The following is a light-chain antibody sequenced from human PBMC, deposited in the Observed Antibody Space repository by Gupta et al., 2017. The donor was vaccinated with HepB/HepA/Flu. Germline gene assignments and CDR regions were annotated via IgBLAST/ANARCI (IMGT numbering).Light chain of an antibody. Sequence: DIQITQSPSTLSASIGDRVTITCRASQSISSWLAWYQQKPGKAPKLLIYKASSLESGVPSRFSGSGSGTEFTLTISSLQPDDFATYHCQQYSSYSRSFGQGTKLEIK. CDR3: QQYSSYSRS. J-gene: IGKJ2*03. V-gene: IGKV1-5*03. CDR2: KAS. CDR1: QSISSW.